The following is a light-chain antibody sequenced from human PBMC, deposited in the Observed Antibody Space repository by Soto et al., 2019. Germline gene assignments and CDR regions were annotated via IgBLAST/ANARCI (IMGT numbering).Light chain of an antibody. J-gene: IGLJ1*01. CDR2: GDN. Sequence: QSVLTQPPSVSGAPGQRVAISCTGSSSNIGAEYDVHWYQQLPGTAPKRLIYGDNNRPSGVPDRFSGSKSGTSASLPITGLQPEDEADYYCQSYDSSLTTFVFGTGTKLTVL. CDR3: QSYDSSLTTFV. CDR1: SSNIGAEYD. V-gene: IGLV1-40*01.